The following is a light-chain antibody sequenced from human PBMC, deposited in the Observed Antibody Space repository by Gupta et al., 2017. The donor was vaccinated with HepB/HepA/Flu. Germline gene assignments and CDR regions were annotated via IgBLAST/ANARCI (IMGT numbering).Light chain of an antibody. CDR1: SSDGGNYNL. CDR3: CSYAGNNIWL. J-gene: IGLJ3*02. V-gene: IGLV2-23*02. CDR2: EVT. Sequence: QSALTQPASVSGSPGQSITISCTGTSSDGGNYNLVSWYQQHPDKAPKLIIYEVTNRPAGIANRFSGSKSGNTASLTVSGLQAEDEAYYYCCSYAGNNIWLFGGGTKVTVL.